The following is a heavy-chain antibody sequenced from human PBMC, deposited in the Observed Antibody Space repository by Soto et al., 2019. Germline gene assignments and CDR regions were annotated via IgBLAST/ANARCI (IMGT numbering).Heavy chain of an antibody. D-gene: IGHD5-18*01. CDR1: GYTFTSYD. CDR2: MNPNSGNT. CDR3: ARAGYSYGSINY. V-gene: IGHV1-8*01. J-gene: IGHJ4*02. Sequence: APVKVSCKASGYTFTSYDINWVRQATGQGLEWMGWMNPNSGNTGYAQKFQGRVTMTRNTSISTAYMELSSLRSEDTAVYYCARAGYSYGSINYWGQGTLVTVSS.